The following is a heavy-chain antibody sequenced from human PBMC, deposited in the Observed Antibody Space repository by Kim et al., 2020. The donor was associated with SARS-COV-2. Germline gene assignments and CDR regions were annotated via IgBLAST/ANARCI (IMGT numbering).Heavy chain of an antibody. J-gene: IGHJ6*02. D-gene: IGHD6-25*01. CDR3: AKGQFVSGAYYYGMDV. Sequence: VKGQFTISRDNSKNTLYLRMNSLRAEDTAVYYCAKGQFVSGAYYYGMDVWGQGTTVTVSS. V-gene: IGHV3-23*01.